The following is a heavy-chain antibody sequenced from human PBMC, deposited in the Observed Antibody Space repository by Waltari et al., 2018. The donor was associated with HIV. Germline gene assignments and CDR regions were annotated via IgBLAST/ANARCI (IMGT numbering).Heavy chain of an antibody. CDR3: AREPIISVANNAFDV. D-gene: IGHD6-19*01. CDR1: GYTFGDYA. CDR2: INCGKGNT. J-gene: IGHJ3*01. Sequence: QVQLVQSGAEVAKPGASARLSCKTSGYTFGDYAIHWVRQAPGQGLEWMGWINCGKGNTGYSETSQGRFTSTRDTSAATAYLEGTDLRSEDTALYYCAREPIISVANNAFDVWGLGSLVTVSS. V-gene: IGHV1-3*01.